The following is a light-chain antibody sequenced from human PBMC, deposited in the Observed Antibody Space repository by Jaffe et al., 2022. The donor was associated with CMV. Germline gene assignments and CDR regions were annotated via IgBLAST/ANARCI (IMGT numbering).Light chain of an antibody. CDR2: GAS. CDR3: HQYATSSWT. V-gene: IGKV3-20*01. J-gene: IGKJ1*01. CDR1: RTLTSGY. Sequence: EIVLTQSPGTLSVAPGERATLSCRAGRTLTSGYLAWYQVKSGQAPRLLIHGASSRATGIPDRFIGSGSGTDFTLTIDRLEPDDFAVYYCHQYATSSWTFGQGTRVEIK.